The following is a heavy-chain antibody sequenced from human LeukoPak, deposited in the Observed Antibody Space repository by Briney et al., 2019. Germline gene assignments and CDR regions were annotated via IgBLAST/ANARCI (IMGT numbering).Heavy chain of an antibody. CDR2: IYHGGST. D-gene: IGHD6-19*01. Sequence: SETLPLTCAVSGGSIGSSKWRSWVRQPPGKGLEWIGEIYHGGSTNYNPSLKSRVTISVDKSKNQFSLKLSSVTAADTAVYYCARELSGRYFDYWGQGTLVTVSS. CDR3: ARELSGRYFDY. CDR1: GGSIGSSKW. V-gene: IGHV4-4*02. J-gene: IGHJ4*02.